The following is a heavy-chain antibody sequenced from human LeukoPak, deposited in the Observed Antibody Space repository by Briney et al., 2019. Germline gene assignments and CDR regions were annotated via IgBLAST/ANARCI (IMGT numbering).Heavy chain of an antibody. V-gene: IGHV1-2*02. J-gene: IGHJ4*02. Sequence: ASVKVSCKTSGYTFTDYYLHWVRQAPGQGLGWVGWIHPNSGATHYAQKFQGRLTMTRDTSISTVYMELTRLRSDDTAVYYCARDMGRYSGYDYDYWGQGTLVTVSS. D-gene: IGHD5-12*01. CDR2: IHPNSGAT. CDR3: ARDMGRYSGYDYDY. CDR1: GYTFTDYY.